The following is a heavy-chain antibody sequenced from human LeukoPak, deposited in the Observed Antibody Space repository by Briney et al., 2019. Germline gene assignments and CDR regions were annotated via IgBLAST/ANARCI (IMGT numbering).Heavy chain of an antibody. J-gene: IGHJ4*02. Sequence: GVSLRLSCAASGFTVSSNYMSWVRQAPGKGLEWVSAIYSGGTTYYTDSVKGRFTMSRDNSKNTLYLKMNSLRGEDTAVYYCARGPGRYSGYDTYFDYWGQGTLVTV. CDR3: ARGPGRYSGYDTYFDY. CDR1: GFTVSSNY. CDR2: IYSGGTT. D-gene: IGHD5-12*01. V-gene: IGHV3-53*01.